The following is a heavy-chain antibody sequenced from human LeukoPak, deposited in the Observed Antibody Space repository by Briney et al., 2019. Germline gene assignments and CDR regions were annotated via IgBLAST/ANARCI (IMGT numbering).Heavy chain of an antibody. CDR2: FDPEDGET. D-gene: IGHD2-8*01. V-gene: IGHV1-24*01. CDR1: GYTLTELS. J-gene: IGHJ4*02. CDR3: ATGGLMVYAAFDY. Sequence: ASVKVSCKVSGYTLTELSMHWVRQAPGKGLEWMGGFDPEDGETIYAQKFPGRVTMTEDTSTDTAYMELSSLRSEDTAVYYCATGGLMVYAAFDYWGQGTLVAVSS.